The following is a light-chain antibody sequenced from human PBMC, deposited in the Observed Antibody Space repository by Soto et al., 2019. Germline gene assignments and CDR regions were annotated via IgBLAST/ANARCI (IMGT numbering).Light chain of an antibody. J-gene: IGLJ2*01. V-gene: IGLV3-25*02. CDR1: ALPKQY. CDR2: KDS. Sequence: SYELTQQPSVSVSPGQTARITCSGDALPKQYAYWYQQKPGQAPVLVIYKDSERPSGIPERISGSSSGRTVTLTISGVQAEDEADYFCQSADSSDTYGVFGGGTKLTVL. CDR3: QSADSSDTYGV.